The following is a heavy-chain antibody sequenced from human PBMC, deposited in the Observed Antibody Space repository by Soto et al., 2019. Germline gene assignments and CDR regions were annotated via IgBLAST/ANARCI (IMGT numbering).Heavy chain of an antibody. CDR1: GGTFSSYA. V-gene: IGHV1-69*13. D-gene: IGHD6-13*01. CDR2: IIPIFGTA. J-gene: IGHJ6*02. CDR3: ANSRAPPTRYYYYYGMDV. Sequence: GASVKVSCKASGGTFSSYAISWVRQAPGQGLEWMGGIIPIFGTANYAQKFQGRVTITADESTSTAYMELSSLRSEDTAVYYCANSRAPPTRYYYYYGMDVWGQGTTVTVSS.